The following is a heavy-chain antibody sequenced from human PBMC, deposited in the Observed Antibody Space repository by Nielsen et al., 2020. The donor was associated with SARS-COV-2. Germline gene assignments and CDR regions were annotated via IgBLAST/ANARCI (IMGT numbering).Heavy chain of an antibody. V-gene: IGHV3-30*18. CDR3: AKDHSSGYYYSDY. CDR1: GFTFSSYG. J-gene: IGHJ4*02. CDR2: ISYDGSNK. D-gene: IGHD3-22*01. Sequence: GESLKISCAASGFTFSSYGMHWVRQAPGKGLEWVAVISYDGSNKYYADSVKGRFTISRDNSKNTLYLQMNSLRAEDTAVYYCAKDHSSGYYYSDYLGPGTLVTVSS.